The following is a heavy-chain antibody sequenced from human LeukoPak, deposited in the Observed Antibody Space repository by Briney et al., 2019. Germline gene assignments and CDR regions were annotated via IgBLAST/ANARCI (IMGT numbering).Heavy chain of an antibody. V-gene: IGHV3-9*01. D-gene: IGHD3-10*01. CDR3: ARDPNYYGSGSYTVFDY. Sequence: PGGSLRLSCAASGFTFDDYAMHWVRQAPGKGLEWVSGISWNSGSIGYADSVKGRFTISRDNAKNSLYLQMNSLRAEDTAVYYCARDPNYYGSGSYTVFDYWGQGTLVTVSS. CDR2: ISWNSGSI. CDR1: GFTFDDYA. J-gene: IGHJ4*02.